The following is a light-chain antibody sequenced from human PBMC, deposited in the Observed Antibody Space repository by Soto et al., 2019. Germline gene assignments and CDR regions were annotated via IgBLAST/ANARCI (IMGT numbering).Light chain of an antibody. Sequence: AIRMTQSPSSLSASTGDRVTITCRASQGISSYLAWYQQKPGKAPKLLIYAASTLQSGVPSRFSGSGSGTDFTLTISCLQSEDFATYYCQQLKNYPLTFGGGTKVDIK. CDR1: QGISSY. J-gene: IGKJ4*01. V-gene: IGKV1-8*01. CDR2: AAS. CDR3: QQLKNYPLT.